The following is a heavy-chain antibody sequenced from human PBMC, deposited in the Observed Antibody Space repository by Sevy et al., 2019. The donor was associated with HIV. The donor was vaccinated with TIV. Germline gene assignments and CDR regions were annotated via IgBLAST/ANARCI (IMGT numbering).Heavy chain of an antibody. CDR2: VYYSGST. V-gene: IGHV4-39*01. CDR1: GDSISNSRYY. Sequence: SETLSLTCTVSGDSISNSRYYWGWIRQPPGKGLEWIGSVYYSGSTYYNPSLKSRVTLSINTSKNQFLLKVNSVTATDTAVYYCANQPLTLISPPDSWGQGTLVTVSS. CDR3: ANQPLTLISPPDS. J-gene: IGHJ4*02. D-gene: IGHD2-2*01.